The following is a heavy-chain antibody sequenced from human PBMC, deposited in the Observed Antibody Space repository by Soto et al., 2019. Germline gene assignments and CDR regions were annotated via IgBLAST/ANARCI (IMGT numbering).Heavy chain of an antibody. D-gene: IGHD3-3*01. V-gene: IGHV3-21*06. CDR1: GFNFGAYT. CDR2: MTATTNYI. J-gene: IGHJ4*02. CDR3: ARGGRFEADDL. Sequence: GGSLRLSCVASGFNFGAYTMNWVRQAPGRGLEWVSSMTATTNYIYYADSVKDRFTISRDNSLNSLYLEMNSLRAEDTALYYCARGGRFEADDLWGQGTPVTVSS.